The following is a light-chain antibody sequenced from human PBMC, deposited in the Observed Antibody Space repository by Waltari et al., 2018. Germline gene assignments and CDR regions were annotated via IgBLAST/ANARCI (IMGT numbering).Light chain of an antibody. CDR1: QSVSSNY. J-gene: IGKJ2*01. CDR2: GAS. V-gene: IGKV3-20*01. Sequence: EIVLTQSPGTLSLSPGERATLSCRASQSVSSNYLAWYQQKPGQAPRPLISGASSRATGVPDRFNGSGSGTDFTLTISRLEPEDFAMYYCQQYGFSPEYTFGQGTKLEIK. CDR3: QQYGFSPEYT.